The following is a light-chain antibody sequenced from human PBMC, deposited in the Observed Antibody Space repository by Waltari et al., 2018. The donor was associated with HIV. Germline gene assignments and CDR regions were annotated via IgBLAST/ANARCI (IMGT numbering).Light chain of an antibody. J-gene: IGKJ4*01. CDR1: QSVLYSSNNKND. CDR2: WAS. CDR3: QQYYSTPLT. V-gene: IGKV4-1*01. Sequence: DIVMTQSPDSLSVSLGERAAIHCKSSQSVLYSSNNKNDLAWYQQKPGQPPKLRFYWASTRASGVPDRFSGSGSGADFTLTISSLQAEDVAVYYCQQYYSTPLTFGGGTKVEIK.